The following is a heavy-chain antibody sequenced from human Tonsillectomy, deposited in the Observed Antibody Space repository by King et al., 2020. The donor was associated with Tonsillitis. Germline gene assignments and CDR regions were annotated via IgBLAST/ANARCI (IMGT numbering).Heavy chain of an antibody. CDR2: ISCYNSKT. CDR1: GYTFTGYG. D-gene: IGHD1-26*01. V-gene: IGHV1-18*01. CDR3: ARSHPLYELYFAT. J-gene: IGHJ4*02. Sequence: QLVQSGAEVKKPGASVKVSCKASGYTFTGYGISWVRQAPGQGLEWMGWISCYNSKTDYAEKFQGRVTMTTDTSTSTAYMEVRRLTTDDTAVYYCARSHPLYELYFATWGQGTLVTVSS.